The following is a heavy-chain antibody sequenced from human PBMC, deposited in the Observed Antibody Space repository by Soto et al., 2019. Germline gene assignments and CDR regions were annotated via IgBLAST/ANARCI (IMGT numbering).Heavy chain of an antibody. CDR3: SMWYYDFWSGYAPAFVI. CDR1: GYNFASYW. Sequence: GESLKISCQGSGYNFASYWISWVRQMPGKGLEWMGRIDPIDSYTNYSPSFQGHVTISADKSISTAYLQWSSLKASDTAMYYCSMWYYDFWSGYAPAFVIWGQGTMVTVSS. CDR2: IDPIDSYT. J-gene: IGHJ3*02. D-gene: IGHD3-3*01. V-gene: IGHV5-10-1*01.